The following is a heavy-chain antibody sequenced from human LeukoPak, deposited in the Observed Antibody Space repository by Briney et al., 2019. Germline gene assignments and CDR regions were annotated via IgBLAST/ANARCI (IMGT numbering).Heavy chain of an antibody. CDR2: ISGSGGST. CDR1: GFTFSSYV. Sequence: GGSLRLSCAASGFTFSSYVMNWLRQAPGKGLEWVSTISGSGGSTYYADSVKGRFTISRDNSKNTLYLQMNSLRAEDTALYYCARDALPPYGSGSFNWFDPWGQGTLVTVSS. CDR3: ARDALPPYGSGSFNWFDP. D-gene: IGHD3-10*01. J-gene: IGHJ5*02. V-gene: IGHV3-23*01.